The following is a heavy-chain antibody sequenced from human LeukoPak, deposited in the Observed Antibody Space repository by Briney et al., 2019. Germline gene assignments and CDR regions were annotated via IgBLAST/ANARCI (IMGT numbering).Heavy chain of an antibody. CDR3: ARWRGAQSEFDY. CDR2: LKESGIEK. J-gene: IGHJ4*02. CDR1: GFIFSSYS. V-gene: IGHV3-7*01. D-gene: IGHD3-3*01. Sequence: PGGSLRLSCAGSGFIFSSYSMGWVRQAPGKGLEFVAHLKESGIEKEYVDSVEGRFTISRDNGKNSLYLQMNSLRAEDTALYFCARWRGAQSEFDYWGQGTPVIVSS.